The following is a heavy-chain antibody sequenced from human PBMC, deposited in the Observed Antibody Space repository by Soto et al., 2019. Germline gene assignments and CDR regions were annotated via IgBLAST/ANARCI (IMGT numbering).Heavy chain of an antibody. Sequence: QVQLVESGGGVVQPGRSLRLSCAASGFTFSSYGMHWVRQAPGKGLEWVAVISYDGSNKYYADSVKGRFTISRDNSKNTLYLQMNSLRAEDTAVYYCTTFFPQWELPEYFQHWGQGTLVTVSS. V-gene: IGHV3-30*03. CDR1: GFTFSSYG. CDR3: TTFFPQWELPEYFQH. D-gene: IGHD1-26*01. J-gene: IGHJ1*01. CDR2: ISYDGSNK.